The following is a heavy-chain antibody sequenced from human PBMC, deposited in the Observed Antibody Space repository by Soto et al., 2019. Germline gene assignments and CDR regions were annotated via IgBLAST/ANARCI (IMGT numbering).Heavy chain of an antibody. D-gene: IGHD3-22*01. CDR2: IYWDDDK. Sequence: QITLKESGPTLVNPTQTLTLTCTFSGFSLRTRGVGVGWIRQPPGKALEWLARIYWDDDKRYSPSLKSRLTTTKDTAKHQVVLRMTNAGPGDSCTYYCARSGDYYDSSGYINYWGQGTLVTVSS. CDR1: GFSLRTRGVG. J-gene: IGHJ4*02. V-gene: IGHV2-5*02. CDR3: ARSGDYYDSSGYINY.